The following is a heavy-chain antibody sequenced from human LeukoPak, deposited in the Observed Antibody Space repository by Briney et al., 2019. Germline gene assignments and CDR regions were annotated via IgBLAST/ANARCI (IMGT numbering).Heavy chain of an antibody. J-gene: IGHJ4*01. CDR2: IYHRGSS. Sequence: PSETLSLTCTVSGYSISDGYHWGWIRQPPGKGLEWIGSIYHRGSSYYNPSLKSRVIISVDTSKNQFSLKLTSVTAADTAVYYCAARSYYYGSGSYSDYWGHGTLVTVSS. V-gene: IGHV4-38-2*02. CDR1: GYSISDGYH. CDR3: AARSYYYGSGSYSDY. D-gene: IGHD3-10*01.